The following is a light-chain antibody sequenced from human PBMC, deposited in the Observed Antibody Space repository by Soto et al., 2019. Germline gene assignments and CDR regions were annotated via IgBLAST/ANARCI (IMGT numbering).Light chain of an antibody. CDR1: QGIGGY. CDR3: QQINSYPRT. V-gene: IGKV1-9*01. Sequence: DIQLTQSPSFLSASVGDRVTITCRASQGIGGYLAWYQHKPGKAPNLLIYAASTLQSGVPSRFSGSGSGKEFTLTINSLKPEDFATYSCQQINSYPRTLGGGTKVDIK. J-gene: IGKJ4*01. CDR2: AAS.